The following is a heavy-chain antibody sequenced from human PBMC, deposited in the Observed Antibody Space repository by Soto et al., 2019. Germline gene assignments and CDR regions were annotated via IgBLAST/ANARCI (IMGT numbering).Heavy chain of an antibody. CDR1: GGSFSGYY. V-gene: IGHV4-34*01. J-gene: IGHJ5*02. CDR3: ARGIAAAGPFDP. CDR2: INHSGST. Sequence: PSETLSLTCAVYGGSFSGYYWSWIRQPPGKGLEWIGEINHSGSTNYNSSLKSRVTISVDTSKNQFSLKLSSVTAADTAVYYCARGIAAAGPFDPWGQGTLVTVSS. D-gene: IGHD6-13*01.